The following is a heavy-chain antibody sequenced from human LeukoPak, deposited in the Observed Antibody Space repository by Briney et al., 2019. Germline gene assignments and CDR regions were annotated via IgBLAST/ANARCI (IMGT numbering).Heavy chain of an antibody. CDR1: GFTFSNYA. J-gene: IGHJ4*02. Sequence: PGGSLRLSCAASGFTFSNYAMTWVRQAPGKGLEWVSAISDRGDKIHYADFVKGRFTISRDNSKNTLYLQMSSLTAEDTAIYYCAKDWSCDSWGQGTLVTVSS. D-gene: IGHD3-10*01. CDR3: AKDWSCDS. V-gene: IGHV3-23*01. CDR2: ISDRGDKI.